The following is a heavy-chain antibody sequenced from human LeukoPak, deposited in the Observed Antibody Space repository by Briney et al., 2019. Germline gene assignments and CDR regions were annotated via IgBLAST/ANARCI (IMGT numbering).Heavy chain of an antibody. CDR3: ARGGDYYDSSGYYDDAFDI. Sequence: ASVKVSCKASGYTFTGYYMHWVRQAPGQGLEWMGWINSKSGGTNYAQKFQGRVAMTRDTSISTAYMELSRLRSGDTAVYYCARGGDYYDSSGYYDDAFDIWGQGTMVTVSS. CDR1: GYTFTGYY. J-gene: IGHJ3*02. V-gene: IGHV1-2*02. D-gene: IGHD3-22*01. CDR2: INSKSGGT.